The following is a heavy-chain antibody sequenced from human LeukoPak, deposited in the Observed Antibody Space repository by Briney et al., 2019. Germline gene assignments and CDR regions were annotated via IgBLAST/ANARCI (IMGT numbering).Heavy chain of an antibody. J-gene: IGHJ4*02. V-gene: IGHV3-30-3*01. CDR3: ARDLPSGYSSTWYGSWLDY. D-gene: IGHD6-13*01. CDR2: ISYDGSNK. CDR1: GFTFSSYA. Sequence: GGSLRLSCAASGFTFSSYAMHWVRQAPGKGLEWVAVISYDGSNKYYADSVKGRFTISRDNSKNTLYLQMNSLRAEDTAVYYCARDLPSGYSSTWYGSWLDYWGQGTLVTVSS.